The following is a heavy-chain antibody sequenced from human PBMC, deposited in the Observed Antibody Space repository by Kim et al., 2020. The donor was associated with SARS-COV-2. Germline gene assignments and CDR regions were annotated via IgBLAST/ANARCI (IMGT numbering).Heavy chain of an antibody. CDR1: GGSISSGDYY. J-gene: IGHJ6*02. CDR2: IYYSGST. CDR3: ARDRTSGYGPLGGMDV. Sequence: SETLSLTCTVSGGSISSGDYYWSWIRQPPGKGLEWIGYIYYSGSTYYNPSLKSRVTISVDTSKNQFSLKLSSVTAADTAVYYCARDRTSGYGPLGGMDVWGQGTTVTVSS. V-gene: IGHV4-30-4*01. D-gene: IGHD6-13*01.